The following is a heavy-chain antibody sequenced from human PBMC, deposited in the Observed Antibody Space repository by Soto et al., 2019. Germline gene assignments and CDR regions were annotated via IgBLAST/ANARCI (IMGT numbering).Heavy chain of an antibody. CDR2: ISYDGSNK. J-gene: IGHJ3*02. D-gene: IGHD1-26*01. CDR3: ARARVGAHAFDI. CDR1: GFTFSSYA. V-gene: IGHV3-30-3*01. Sequence: GGSLRLSCAASGFTFSSYAMHWVRQAPGKGLEWVAVISYDGSNKYYADSVKGLFTISRDNSKNTLYLQMTSLRAEDTAVYYCARARVGAHAFDIWGQGTMVTVSS.